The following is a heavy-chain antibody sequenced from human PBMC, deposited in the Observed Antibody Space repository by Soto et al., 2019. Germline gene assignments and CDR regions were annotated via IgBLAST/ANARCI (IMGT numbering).Heavy chain of an antibody. CDR3: ARVEQLVRGGWFDP. CDR1: GGSISSGGYS. D-gene: IGHD6-6*01. Sequence: QLHLQESGSGLLKPSQTLSLTCAGSGGSISSGGYSWSWIRQPPGKGLGWIGYIYHSGSTYYNPCLKSRVSISVDRYKNQFSLKLSSVTAADTDVYYCARVEQLVRGGWFDPWGQGTLVPVSS. J-gene: IGHJ5*02. CDR2: IYHSGST. V-gene: IGHV4-30-2*01.